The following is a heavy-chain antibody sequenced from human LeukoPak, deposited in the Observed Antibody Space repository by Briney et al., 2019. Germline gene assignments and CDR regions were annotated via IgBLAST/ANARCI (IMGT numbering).Heavy chain of an antibody. Sequence: GESLKISCKGSGYNFANDWIGWVRQMPGKGLEWLGIIYPGDSDTIYSPSFQGQVTISADKSFSTAYLQWSSLKASDSAMYYCARQESEMATPANRYFDHWGQGTLVTVSS. CDR3: ARQESEMATPANRYFDH. V-gene: IGHV5-51*01. J-gene: IGHJ4*02. CDR2: IYPGDSDT. D-gene: IGHD5-24*01. CDR1: GYNFANDW.